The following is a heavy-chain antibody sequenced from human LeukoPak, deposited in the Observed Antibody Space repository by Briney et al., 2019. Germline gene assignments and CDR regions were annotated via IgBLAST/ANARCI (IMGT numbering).Heavy chain of an antibody. Sequence: PGGSLRLSCAASGFTFSNAWMSWVRQAPGKGLEWVGRIKSKTDGGTTDYAAPVKGRFTISRDDSKNTLYLHMNSLRADDTAVYYCARWDYGGNPGYYYGMDVWGQGTTVTVSS. J-gene: IGHJ6*02. CDR1: GFTFSNAW. V-gene: IGHV3-15*01. CDR2: IKSKTDGGTT. CDR3: ARWDYGGNPGYYYGMDV. D-gene: IGHD4-17*01.